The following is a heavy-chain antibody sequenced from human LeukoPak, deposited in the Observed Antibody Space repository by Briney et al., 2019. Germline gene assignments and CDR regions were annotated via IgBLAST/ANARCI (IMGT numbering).Heavy chain of an antibody. J-gene: IGHJ4*02. Sequence: PGGSLRLSCAASGFTFSSYGMHWVRQAPGKGLEWVAVISYDGSNKYYADSVKGRFTISRDNSKNTLYLQMNSLRAEDTAMYYCARDFENSNYDILTGYYVYWGQGTLVTVSS. V-gene: IGHV3-30*03. CDR1: GFTFSSYG. D-gene: IGHD3-9*01. CDR2: ISYDGSNK. CDR3: ARDFENSNYDILTGYYVY.